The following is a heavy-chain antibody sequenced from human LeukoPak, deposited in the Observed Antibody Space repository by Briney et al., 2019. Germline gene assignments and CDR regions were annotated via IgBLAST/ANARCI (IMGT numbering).Heavy chain of an antibody. CDR3: ARDRVGFPFDY. CDR2: ISSSSSTI. D-gene: IGHD1-26*01. CDR1: GFTFSSYS. J-gene: IGHJ4*02. V-gene: IGHV3-48*01. Sequence: GGSLRLSCAASGFTFSSYSMNWVRQAPGKGLEWVSYISSSSSTIYYADSVKGRFTISRDNAKNSLYLQMNSLRAEDTAVYYCARDRVGFPFDYWGQGTLVTVSS.